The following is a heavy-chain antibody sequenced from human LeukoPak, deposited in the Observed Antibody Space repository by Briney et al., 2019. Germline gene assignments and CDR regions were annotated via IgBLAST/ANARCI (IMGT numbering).Heavy chain of an antibody. CDR2: INTGNGNT. CDR1: GYTFSSCA. J-gene: IGHJ3*02. D-gene: IGHD6-19*01. V-gene: IGHV1-3*04. CDR3: TRPVAPRNAFDI. Sequence: ASVKVSCKASGYTFSSCAMHWVRQAPGQRLEWMAWINTGNGNTKYSQKFQGRVTMTRDTSASTAYMELSSLRSEDTAVYYCTRPVAPRNAFDIWGQGTMVTVSS.